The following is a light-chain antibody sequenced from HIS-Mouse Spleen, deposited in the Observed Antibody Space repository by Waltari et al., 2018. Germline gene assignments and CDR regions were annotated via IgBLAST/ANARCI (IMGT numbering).Light chain of an antibody. CDR1: QDISNY. V-gene: IGKV1-33*01. CDR3: QQYDNLPPGT. CDR2: DAS. Sequence: DIQMTQSPSSLSASVGDRATITCQASQDISNYLNWYQQKPGKAPKLLIYDASNLETGVPSRFSGSGSGTDFTFTISSLQPEDIATYYCQQYDNLPPGTFGPGTKVDIK. J-gene: IGKJ3*01.